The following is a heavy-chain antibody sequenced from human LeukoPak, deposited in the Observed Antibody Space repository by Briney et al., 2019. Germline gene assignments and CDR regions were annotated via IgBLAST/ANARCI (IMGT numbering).Heavy chain of an antibody. CDR1: GGSISSYY. CDR3: STGVAARPGDY. CDR2: IYYSGST. Sequence: SETLSLTCTVSGGSISSYYWSWIRQPPGKGLEWIGYIYYSGSTNYNPSLKSRVTISVDTSKNQFSLKLSSVTAADTAVYYCSTGVAARPGDYWGQGTLVTVSS. V-gene: IGHV4-59*12. J-gene: IGHJ4*02. D-gene: IGHD6-6*01.